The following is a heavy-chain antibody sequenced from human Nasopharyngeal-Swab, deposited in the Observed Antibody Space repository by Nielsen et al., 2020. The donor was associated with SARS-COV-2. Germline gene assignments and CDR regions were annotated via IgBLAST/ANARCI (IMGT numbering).Heavy chain of an antibody. D-gene: IGHD1-14*01. Sequence: ASLKISCAASGFTISSYWMHWVRQAPGKGLVWVSRINSEGSSTSYADSVKGRFTISRDNAKNTLYLQMNSLRAEDTAVYYCVRSPSSISPGWFDPWGQGALVAVSS. J-gene: IGHJ5*02. CDR2: INSEGSST. CDR1: GFTISSYW. CDR3: VRSPSSISPGWFDP. V-gene: IGHV3-74*01.